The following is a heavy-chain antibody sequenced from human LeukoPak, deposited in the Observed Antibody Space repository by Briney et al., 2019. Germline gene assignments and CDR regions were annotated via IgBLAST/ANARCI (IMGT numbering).Heavy chain of an antibody. Sequence: SETLSLTCTVSGGSISSGSYYWSWIRQPAGKGLEWIGRIYTSGSTNYNPSLKSRVTISVDTSKNQFSLKLSSVTAADTAVYYCARDGYNWHHLDYWGQGTLVTVSS. J-gene: IGHJ4*02. CDR1: GGSISSGSYY. CDR3: ARDGYNWHHLDY. CDR2: IYTSGST. D-gene: IGHD1-14*01. V-gene: IGHV4-61*02.